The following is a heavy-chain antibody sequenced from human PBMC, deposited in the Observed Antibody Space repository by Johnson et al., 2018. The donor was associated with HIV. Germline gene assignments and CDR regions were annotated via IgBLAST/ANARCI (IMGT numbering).Heavy chain of an antibody. CDR1: GFTFSSYA. CDR2: ISGSGGST. CDR3: ARIGAWQLHRAFDI. V-gene: IGHV3-23*04. D-gene: IGHD2-15*01. Sequence: MLLVESGGGVMQPGGSLRLSCAASGFTFSSYAMSWVRQAPGKGLEWVSAISGSGGSTYYADSVKGRFTISRDNSKNTLYLQMNSLRAEDTAVYYCARIGAWQLHRAFDIWGQGTMVTVSS. J-gene: IGHJ3*02.